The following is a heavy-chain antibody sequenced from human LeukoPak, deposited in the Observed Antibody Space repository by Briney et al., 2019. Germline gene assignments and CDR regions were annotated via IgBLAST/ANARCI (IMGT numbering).Heavy chain of an antibody. CDR3: ARYGSGNLDY. Sequence: PGGSLRLSCAASGFTFSSYAMHWVRQAPGKGLEWVANIKQDGSEKYYVDSVKGRFTISRDNAKNSLYLQMNSLRAEDTAVYYCARYGSGNLDYWGQGTLVTVSS. CDR1: GFTFSSYA. D-gene: IGHD3-10*01. V-gene: IGHV3-7*01. J-gene: IGHJ4*02. CDR2: IKQDGSEK.